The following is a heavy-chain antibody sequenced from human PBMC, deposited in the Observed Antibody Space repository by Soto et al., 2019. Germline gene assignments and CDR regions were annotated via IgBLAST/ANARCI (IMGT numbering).Heavy chain of an antibody. Sequence: EVQLVESGGGLVKPGGSLRVSCAASGFIFSDAWMNWVRQAPGKGLEWVGRIKSKTAGGTIHYAAPVKGRFTISIDDTKDTLFLQMSSLTTEDTAVYYCTTDRKVVRIWGQGTMFTVSS. CDR3: TTDRKVVRI. CDR1: GFIFSDAW. V-gene: IGHV3-15*01. J-gene: IGHJ3*02. D-gene: IGHD2-15*01. CDR2: IKSKTAGGTI.